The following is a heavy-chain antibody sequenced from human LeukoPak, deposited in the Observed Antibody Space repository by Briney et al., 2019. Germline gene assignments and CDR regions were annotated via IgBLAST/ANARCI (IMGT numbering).Heavy chain of an antibody. Sequence: GSLRLSCAASGFTFSNFGMNWVRQAPGKGLQWVASITSSSSYIYYGDSMKGRFTISRDNAKNSVFLQMNSLRAEDTAVYYCAREMSMVTSFDYWGQGTLVTVSS. V-gene: IGHV3-21*06. CDR1: GFTFSNFG. D-gene: IGHD4-17*01. CDR2: ITSSSSYI. J-gene: IGHJ4*02. CDR3: AREMSMVTSFDY.